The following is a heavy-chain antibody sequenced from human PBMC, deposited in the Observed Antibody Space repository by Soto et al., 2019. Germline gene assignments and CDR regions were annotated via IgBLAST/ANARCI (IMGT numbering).Heavy chain of an antibody. D-gene: IGHD3-3*01. CDR2: IIPILGIA. CDR1: GGTFSSYT. V-gene: IGHV1-69*04. Sequence: SVKVSCKASGGTFSSYTISWVRQAPGQGLEWMGRIIPILGIANYAQTFQGRVTITADKPTSTAYMAQSSLRSEDTAVYYCARDRFYDFRSGPHGQDYYYYMVVGGKETTVTVSS. J-gene: IGHJ6*03. CDR3: ARDRFYDFRSGPHGQDYYYYMVV.